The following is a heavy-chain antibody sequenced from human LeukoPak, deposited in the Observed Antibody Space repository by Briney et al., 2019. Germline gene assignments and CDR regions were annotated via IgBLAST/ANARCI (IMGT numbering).Heavy chain of an antibody. J-gene: IGHJ4*02. CDR3: ARARIAVAGTHFDY. CDR1: GFTFSSYA. CDR2: ISYDGSNK. D-gene: IGHD6-19*01. Sequence: GGSLGLSCAASGFTFSSYAMHWVRQAPGKGLEWVAVISYDGSNKYYADSVKGRFTISRDNSKNTLYLQMNSLRAEDTAVYYCARARIAVAGTHFDYWGQGTLVTVSS. V-gene: IGHV3-30-3*01.